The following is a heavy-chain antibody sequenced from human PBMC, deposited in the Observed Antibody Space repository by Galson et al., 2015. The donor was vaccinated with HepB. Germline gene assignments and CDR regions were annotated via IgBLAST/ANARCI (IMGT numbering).Heavy chain of an antibody. Sequence: SVKVSCKASGYTFTDYYLHWVRQAPGQGLEWMGRIDPKNGVTSYAQRFQGRVTMTRDTSTTTSYMELSRLRSDDTAVYYCARDSRVSGDFWGQGTLVTVSS. CDR2: IDPKNGVT. CDR3: ARDSRVSGDF. D-gene: IGHD2-2*01. CDR1: GYTFTDYY. V-gene: IGHV1-2*06. J-gene: IGHJ4*02.